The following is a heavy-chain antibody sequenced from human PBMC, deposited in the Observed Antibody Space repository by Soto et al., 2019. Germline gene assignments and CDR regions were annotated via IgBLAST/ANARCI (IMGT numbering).Heavy chain of an antibody. CDR3: ARDPPYYYDSSGYAFDY. Sequence: GGSLRLSCAASGFTFSSYGMHWVRQAPGKGLEWVAVIWYDGSNKYYADSVKGRFTISRDNSKNTLYLQMNSLRAEDTAVYYCARDPPYYYDSSGYAFDYWGQGTLVTVSS. V-gene: IGHV3-33*01. J-gene: IGHJ4*02. CDR1: GFTFSSYG. CDR2: IWYDGSNK. D-gene: IGHD3-22*01.